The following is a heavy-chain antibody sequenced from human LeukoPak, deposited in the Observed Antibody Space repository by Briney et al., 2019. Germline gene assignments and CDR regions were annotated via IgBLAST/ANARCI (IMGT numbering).Heavy chain of an antibody. CDR1: AYSFSTYD. CDR3: ARGYFGRPKRDGSGSYYHYYYYMDV. Sequence: ASVKVSCKASAYSFSTYDINWVRQATGQGLEWMGWMNPDSGNTGYAQKFQGRVTITRNTSISTAYMELSSLRSEDTAVYYCARGYFGRPKRDGSGSYYHYYYYMDVWGKGTTVTVSS. J-gene: IGHJ6*03. V-gene: IGHV1-8*03. CDR2: MNPDSGNT. D-gene: IGHD3-10*01.